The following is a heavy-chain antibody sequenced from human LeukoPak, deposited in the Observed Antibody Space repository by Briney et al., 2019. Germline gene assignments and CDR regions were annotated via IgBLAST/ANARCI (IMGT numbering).Heavy chain of an antibody. CDR2: IYYGGST. J-gene: IGHJ4*02. CDR1: SDSISSSSYY. Sequence: SETLSLICTVSSDSISSSSYYWGWIRQPPGKGLEWIGSIYYGGSTYYNPSLKSRVTISVDTSKNQFSLKLSSVTAAATAVYYCARDRGSGFFDYWGQGTLVTVSS. V-gene: IGHV4-39*07. CDR3: ARDRGSGFFDY. D-gene: IGHD3-22*01.